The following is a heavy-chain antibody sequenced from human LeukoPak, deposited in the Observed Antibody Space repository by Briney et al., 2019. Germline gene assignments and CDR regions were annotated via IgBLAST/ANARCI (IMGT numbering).Heavy chain of an antibody. CDR1: GFTFSSYA. D-gene: IGHD4-23*01. Sequence: GGSLRLSCAASGFTFSSYAMSWVRQAPGKGLEWVSSISGSGGSTYYADSVKGRFTISRDNSKNTLYLQINSLRAEDTAVYYCAKARAYGGNSYYYYGMDVWGQGTTVTVSS. CDR3: AKARAYGGNSYYYYGMDV. J-gene: IGHJ6*02. CDR2: ISGSGGST. V-gene: IGHV3-23*01.